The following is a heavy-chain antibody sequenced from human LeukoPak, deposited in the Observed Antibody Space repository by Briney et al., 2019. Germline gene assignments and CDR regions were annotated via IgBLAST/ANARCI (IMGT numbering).Heavy chain of an antibody. CDR1: GYTFTSHW. V-gene: IGHV5-10-1*01. CDR2: IDPSDSYT. D-gene: IGHD4-17*01. Sequence: GESLKISCKGSGYTFTSHWISWVRQMPGKGLEWMGRIDPSDSYTNYSPSFQGHVTISADKSISAAYLQWSSLKASDTAMYYCARHRAYGDYVPFDYWGQGTLVTVSS. J-gene: IGHJ4*02. CDR3: ARHRAYGDYVPFDY.